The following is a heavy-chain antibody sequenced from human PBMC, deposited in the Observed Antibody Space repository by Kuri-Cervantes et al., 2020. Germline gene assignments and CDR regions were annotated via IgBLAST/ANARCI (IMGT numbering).Heavy chain of an antibody. D-gene: IGHD6-19*01. CDR3: ERAPRVSSGRDGPYHYYMDV. J-gene: IGHJ6*03. CDR2: INPNSGGT. CDR1: GYTFTGYY. V-gene: IGHV1-2*04. Sequence: ASVKVSCKASGYTFTGYYMHWVRQAPGQGLEWMGWINPNSGGTNYAQTFQGWVTMTTDTSTSTAYMALSSLRSEDTDVYYCERAPRVSSGRDGPYHYYMDVWGKGTTVTVSS.